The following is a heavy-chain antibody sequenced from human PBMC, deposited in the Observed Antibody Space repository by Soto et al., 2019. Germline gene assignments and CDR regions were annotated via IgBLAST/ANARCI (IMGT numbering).Heavy chain of an antibody. CDR3: ARGNSSGYFHYYYYGMDV. Sequence: RGESLKISCKGSGYSFTSYWGSWVRQMPGKGLEWMGRIDPSDSYTNYSPSFQGHVTISADKSISTAYLQWSSLKASDTAMYYCARGNSSGYFHYYYYGMDVWGQGTTVTV. CDR1: GYSFTSYW. CDR2: IDPSDSYT. D-gene: IGHD3-22*01. V-gene: IGHV5-10-1*01. J-gene: IGHJ6*02.